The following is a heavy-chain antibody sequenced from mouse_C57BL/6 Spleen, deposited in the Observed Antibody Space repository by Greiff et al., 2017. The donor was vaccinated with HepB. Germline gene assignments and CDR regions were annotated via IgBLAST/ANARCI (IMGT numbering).Heavy chain of an antibody. CDR1: GYTFTSYW. D-gene: IGHD4-1*01. CDR3: ASQALGRVDY. J-gene: IGHJ2*01. CDR2: IDPSDSYT. Sequence: VQLQQPGAELVKPGASVKLSCKASGYTFTSYWMQWVKQRPGQGLEWIGEIDPSDSYTNYNQKFKGKATLTVDTASSTAYMQLVSLTSEDSAVYYCASQALGRVDYWGQGTTLTVSS. V-gene: IGHV1-50*01.